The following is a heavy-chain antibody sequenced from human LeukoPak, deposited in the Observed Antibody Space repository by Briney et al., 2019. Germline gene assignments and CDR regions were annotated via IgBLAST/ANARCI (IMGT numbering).Heavy chain of an antibody. CDR2: INHSGST. CDR3: ARGSSDYGDYGGWFDP. J-gene: IGHJ5*02. D-gene: IGHD4-17*01. V-gene: IGHV4-34*01. CDR1: GGSFSGYY. Sequence: SETLSLTCAVYGGSFSGYYWSWIRQPPGKGLEWIGEINHSGSTNYNPSLKSRVTISVDTPKNQFSLKLSSVTAADTAVYYCARGSSDYGDYGGWFDPWGQGTLVTVSS.